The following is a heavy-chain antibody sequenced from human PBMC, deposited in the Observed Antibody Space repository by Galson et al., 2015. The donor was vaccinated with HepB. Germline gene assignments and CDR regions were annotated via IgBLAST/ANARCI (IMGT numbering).Heavy chain of an antibody. CDR3: AETLSSGRGHTNYYYYGMDV. D-gene: IGHD3-10*02. J-gene: IGHJ6*02. V-gene: IGHV1-69*13. Sequence: SVKVSCKASGGTFSSYAISWVRQAPGQGLEWMGGIIPIFGIANYAQKFQGRVTITADESTSTAYMELSSLRSEDTAVYYCAETLSSGRGHTNYYYYGMDVWGQGTTVTVSS. CDR2: IIPIFGIA. CDR1: GGTFSSYA.